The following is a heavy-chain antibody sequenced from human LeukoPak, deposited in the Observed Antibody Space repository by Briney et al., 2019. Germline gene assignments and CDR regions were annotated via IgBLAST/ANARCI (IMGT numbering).Heavy chain of an antibody. Sequence: PGGSLRLSCAASGFTFSSYGMHWVRQAPGKGLEWVAVISYDGSNKYYADSVKGRFTISRDNAKNSLYLQMNSLRAEDTAVYYCARGSSGRQGYWGQGTLVTVSS. J-gene: IGHJ4*02. CDR2: ISYDGSNK. V-gene: IGHV3-30*03. D-gene: IGHD2-15*01. CDR1: GFTFSSYG. CDR3: ARGSSGRQGY.